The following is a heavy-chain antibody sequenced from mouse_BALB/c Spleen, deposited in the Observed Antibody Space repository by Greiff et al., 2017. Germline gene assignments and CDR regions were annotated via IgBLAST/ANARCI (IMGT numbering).Heavy chain of an antibody. CDR1: GFTFSSYT. D-gene: IGHD2-3*01. Sequence: EVKLQESGGGLVQPGGSLKLSCAASGFTFSSYTMSWVRQTPERRLEWVAYISSGSSTIYYADTVKGRFTISRDNPKNTLFLQMTSLRSEDTAMYYCARSIPDYFDYWGQGTTLTVSS. J-gene: IGHJ2*01. CDR2: ISSGSSTI. V-gene: IGHV5-17*02. CDR3: ARSIPDYFDY.